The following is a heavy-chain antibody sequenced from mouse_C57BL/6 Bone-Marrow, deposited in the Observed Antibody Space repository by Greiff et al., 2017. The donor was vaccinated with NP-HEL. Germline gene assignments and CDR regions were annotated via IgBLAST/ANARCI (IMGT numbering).Heavy chain of an antibody. CDR1: GYTFTSYD. CDR2: IYPRDGSN. V-gene: IGHV1-85*01. Sequence: VQLQQSGPELVKPGASVKLSCKASGYTFTSYDINWVKQRPGQGLEWIGWIYPRDGSNKYNEKFKGKATLTVDTSSSTAYMELHSLTSKDSAVYFCARGGSFCWGQGTTLTVSS. CDR3: ARGGSFC. J-gene: IGHJ2*01.